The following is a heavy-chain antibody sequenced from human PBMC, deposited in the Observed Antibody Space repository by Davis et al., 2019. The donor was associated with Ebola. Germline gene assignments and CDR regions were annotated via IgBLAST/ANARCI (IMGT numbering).Heavy chain of an antibody. CDR2: ITASGGAT. V-gene: IGHV3-23*01. J-gene: IGHJ6*04. CDR3: AKDRLSTIATNGGAMAV. Sequence: GESLKISCAASGFTFSTYAMSWVRQAPGKGLEWVSMITASGGATYYADSVKGRFAISRDNSNNTLYLQMNSLRAEDTALYYCAKDRLSTIATNGGAMAVWGKGTTVTVSS. CDR1: GFTFSTYA. D-gene: IGHD4-23*01.